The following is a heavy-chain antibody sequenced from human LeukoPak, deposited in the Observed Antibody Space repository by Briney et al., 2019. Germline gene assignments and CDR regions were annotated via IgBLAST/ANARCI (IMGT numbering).Heavy chain of an antibody. CDR3: AKVGDYYGSGSYYTFDY. CDR2: ISGSGGST. V-gene: IGHV3-23*01. Sequence: PGGSLRLSCAASGFTFSSYAVSWVRQAPGKGLEWVSAISGSGGSTYYADSVKGRFTISRDNSKNTLYLQMNSLRAEDTAVYYCAKVGDYYGSGSYYTFDYWGQGTLVTVSS. J-gene: IGHJ4*02. CDR1: GFTFSSYA. D-gene: IGHD3-10*01.